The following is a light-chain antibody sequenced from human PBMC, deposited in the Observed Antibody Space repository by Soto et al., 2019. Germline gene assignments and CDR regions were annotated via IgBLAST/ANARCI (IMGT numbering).Light chain of an antibody. CDR3: QHYDNLLLT. CDR2: DAS. J-gene: IGKJ4*01. CDR1: QAINTY. Sequence: DIQMTQSPSSLSASVGDRVTITCQASQAINTYLNWYQQKPGKAPNLLIYDASKLETRVPSRFSGGGSGTDFTFTVTSLQPEDIATYFCQHYDNLLLTFGGGTKVEL. V-gene: IGKV1-33*01.